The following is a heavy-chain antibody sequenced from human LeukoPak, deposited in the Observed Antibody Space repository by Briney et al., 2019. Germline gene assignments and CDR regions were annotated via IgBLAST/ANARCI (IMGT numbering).Heavy chain of an antibody. J-gene: IGHJ6*02. Sequence: SETLSLTCTVSGGSIGSYYWSWIRQPPGKGLEWIGYIHHSGTTNYNPSVKSRVTISLDTSKNQFSLKLSSVTAADTAVYYCARDKITGYSSTSYYYYGMDAWGQGTTVTVSS. D-gene: IGHD6-13*01. CDR3: ARDKITGYSSTSYYYYGMDA. CDR1: GGSIGSYY. V-gene: IGHV4-59*01. CDR2: IHHSGTT.